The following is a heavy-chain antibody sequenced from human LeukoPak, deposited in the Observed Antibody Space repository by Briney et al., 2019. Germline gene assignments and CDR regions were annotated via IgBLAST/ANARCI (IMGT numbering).Heavy chain of an antibody. CDR3: ARDAELGIFDY. Sequence: PGGSLRLSCAASGFTFSSYAMRWVRQAPGKGLEWVAVIWYDGSNKYYADSVKGRFTISRDNSKNTLYLQMNSLRAEDTAVYYCARDAELGIFDYWGQGTLVTVSS. CDR2: IWYDGSNK. J-gene: IGHJ4*02. CDR1: GFTFSSYA. D-gene: IGHD7-27*01. V-gene: IGHV3-33*08.